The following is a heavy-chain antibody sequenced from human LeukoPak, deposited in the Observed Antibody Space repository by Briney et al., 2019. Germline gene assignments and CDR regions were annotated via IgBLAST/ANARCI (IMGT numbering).Heavy chain of an antibody. CDR3: ARGRRDLGSQWSDAFDV. CDR2: ISDTGSTT. D-gene: IGHD2-15*01. Sequence: GGSLRLSCAASGFTLSGCEMNWVRQAPGKGLEWLSYISDTGSTTYYTDSVKGRFTISRGNAKNSLYLQMNSLRAEDTAIYYCARGRRDLGSQWSDAFDVWGQGTMVTVSS. V-gene: IGHV3-48*03. J-gene: IGHJ3*01. CDR1: GFTLSGCE.